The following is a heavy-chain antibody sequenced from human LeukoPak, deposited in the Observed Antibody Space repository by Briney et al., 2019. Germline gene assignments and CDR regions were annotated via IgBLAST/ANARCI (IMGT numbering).Heavy chain of an antibody. Sequence: GGSMRLSCAASGFTVSSNYMSWVRQAPGKGLEWVSVIYSGGSTYYADSVKGRFTISRDNSKNTRYLQMNSLRAEDTAGAYCARDSGGYDYEGYFDYWGQGTLVTVSS. CDR2: IYSGGST. CDR1: GFTVSSNY. CDR3: ARDSGGYDYEGYFDY. J-gene: IGHJ4*02. D-gene: IGHD5-12*01. V-gene: IGHV3-66*02.